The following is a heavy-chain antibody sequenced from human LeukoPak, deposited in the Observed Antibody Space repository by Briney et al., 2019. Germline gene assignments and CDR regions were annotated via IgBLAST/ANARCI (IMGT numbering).Heavy chain of an antibody. J-gene: IGHJ4*02. V-gene: IGHV1-69*10. Sequence: SVKVSCKASGGTFSSYAISWVRQAPGQGVEWMGRIIPILGISNYAQKFQGRVTITADKSTSTAYMELSSLRSEDTAVYYCARRYCSVGSCYSALNYWGQGTLVTVSS. CDR2: IIPILGIS. CDR3: ARRYCSVGSCYSALNY. D-gene: IGHD2-15*01. CDR1: GGTFSSYA.